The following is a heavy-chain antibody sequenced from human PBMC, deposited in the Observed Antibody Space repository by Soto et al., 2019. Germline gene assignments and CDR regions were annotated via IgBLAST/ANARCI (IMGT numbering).Heavy chain of an antibody. CDR1: RGSISSYY. CDR3: ARGMCSAGRCADWFDP. D-gene: IGHD2-15*01. Sequence: QVQLQESGPGLVKPSETLSLTCTVSRGSISSYYWNWIRQPPGKGLEWIGYIYYSGTTKYNPSLESRVTISVDTSNNQFSLKLSSFTAADTAVYYCARGMCSAGRCADWFDPWGQGTLVTASS. CDR2: IYYSGTT. J-gene: IGHJ5*02. V-gene: IGHV4-59*01.